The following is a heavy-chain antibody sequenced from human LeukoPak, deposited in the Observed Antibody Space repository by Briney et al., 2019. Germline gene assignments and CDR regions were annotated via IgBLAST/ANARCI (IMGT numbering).Heavy chain of an antibody. J-gene: IGHJ3*02. CDR3: ARDDWNYVSRAFDI. CDR1: GGSISSSSYY. V-gene: IGHV4-39*07. CDR2: IYYNGST. D-gene: IGHD1-7*01. Sequence: PSETLSLTCTVSGGSISSSSYYWGWIRQPPGKGLEWIGSIYYNGSTYYNPSLKSRVTISVDTSKNQFSLKLSSVTAADTAVYYCARDDWNYVSRAFDIWGQGTMVTVSS.